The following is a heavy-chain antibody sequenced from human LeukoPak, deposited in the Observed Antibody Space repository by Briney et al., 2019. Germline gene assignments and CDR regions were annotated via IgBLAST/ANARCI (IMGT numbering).Heavy chain of an antibody. Sequence: GGSLRLSCAASGFTFSSYWMHWVRQAPGKGLVWVSRINSDGSSTSYADSVKGRFTISRDNAKNTLYLQMNSLRAEDTAVYYCARDFGIDILTGYYYSPFDYWGQGTLVTVSS. CDR2: INSDGSST. V-gene: IGHV3-74*01. D-gene: IGHD3-9*01. CDR3: ARDFGIDILTGYYYSPFDY. CDR1: GFTFSSYW. J-gene: IGHJ4*02.